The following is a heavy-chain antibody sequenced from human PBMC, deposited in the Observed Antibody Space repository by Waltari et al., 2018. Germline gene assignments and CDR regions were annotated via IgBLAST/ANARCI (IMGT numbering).Heavy chain of an antibody. CDR3: AKIRDSYPLIHDAFDV. CDR2: ISSSGVST. CDR1: GYTFSTYA. D-gene: IGHD2-21*02. J-gene: IGHJ3*01. V-gene: IGHV3-23*01. Sequence: EVQLKESGGGVVQPGGSLRLSCAASGYTFSTYAMSWVRQAPGKGLEWGSGISSSGVSTDYADSVKGRLTISRDNSKNTLYLQMNSLRAEDTAVYYCAKIRDSYPLIHDAFDVWGQGTLVTVSS.